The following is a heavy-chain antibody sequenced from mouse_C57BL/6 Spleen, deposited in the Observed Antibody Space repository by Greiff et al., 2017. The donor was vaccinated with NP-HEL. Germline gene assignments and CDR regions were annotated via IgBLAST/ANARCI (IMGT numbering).Heavy chain of an antibody. CDR3: ARGNSSGYGTHYFDY. J-gene: IGHJ2*01. CDR2: INPNNGGT. D-gene: IGHD3-2*02. Sequence: VQLKESGPELVKPGASVKIPCKASGYTFTDYNMDWVKQSHGKSLEWIGDINPNNGGTIYNQKFKGKATLTVDKSSSTAYMELRSLTSEDTAVYYCARGNSSGYGTHYFDYWGQGTTLTVSS. V-gene: IGHV1-18*01. CDR1: GYTFTDYN.